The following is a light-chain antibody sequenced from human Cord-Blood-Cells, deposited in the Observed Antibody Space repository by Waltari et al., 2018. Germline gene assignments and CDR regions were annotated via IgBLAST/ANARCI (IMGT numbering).Light chain of an antibody. V-gene: IGKV4-1*01. J-gene: IGKJ2*01. Sequence: DIVMTQSPASLAVSLGEGATINCKCSQSVLYSSNNMNSLAWYQQKPGQPPKLLIYWASTRESGVPVRFSGSESGTDFTLTIRSLQAEDVSVYYCQQYYSTPYTFGQGTKLEIK. CDR3: QQYYSTPYT. CDR1: QSVLYSSNNMNS. CDR2: WAS.